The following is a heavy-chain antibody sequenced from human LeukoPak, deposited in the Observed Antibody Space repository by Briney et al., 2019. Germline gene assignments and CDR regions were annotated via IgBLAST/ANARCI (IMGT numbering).Heavy chain of an antibody. CDR1: GFTFSGYW. V-gene: IGHV3-74*01. J-gene: IGHJ4*02. CDR3: GRGSAVAYNVVDY. D-gene: IGHD6-19*01. CDR2: VNSDGSST. Sequence: GGSLRLSCAASGFTFSGYWTHWVRHAPGKGLVWVSRVNSDGSSTSYADVVKGRFTVSRDNTKNTVYLQMNSLRAEDTAVYYCGRGSAVAYNVVDYWGQGTLVTVSS.